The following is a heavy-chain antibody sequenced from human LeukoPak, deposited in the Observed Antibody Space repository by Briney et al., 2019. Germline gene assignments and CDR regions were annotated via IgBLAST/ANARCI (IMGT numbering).Heavy chain of an antibody. V-gene: IGHV3-23*01. CDR2: ISGSGGST. D-gene: IGHD3-3*01. CDR1: GFTFSSYA. CDR3: AKNSVLRFLEWSGGAMGPGFDP. Sequence: QSGGSLRLSCAASGFTFSSYAMSWVRQAPGKGLEWVSAISGSGGSTYYADSVKGRFTISRDNSKNTLYLQMNSLRAEDTAVYYCAKNSVLRFLEWSGGAMGPGFDPWGQGTLVTVSS. J-gene: IGHJ5*02.